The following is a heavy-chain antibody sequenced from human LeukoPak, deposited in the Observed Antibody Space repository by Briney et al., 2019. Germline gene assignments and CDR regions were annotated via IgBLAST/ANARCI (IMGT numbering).Heavy chain of an antibody. V-gene: IGHV3-7*01. CDR2: IKQDGSEK. Sequence: GGSLRLSCAASGFTYSSFWMSWVRQAPGKGLEWVANIKQDGSEKYYVDSVKGRFTISRDNAKTSLYLQMNSLRAEDTAVYYCARDLTRYYDFWSGYKDYWGQGTLVTVSS. J-gene: IGHJ4*02. CDR3: ARDLTRYYDFWSGYKDY. CDR1: GFTYSSFW. D-gene: IGHD3-3*01.